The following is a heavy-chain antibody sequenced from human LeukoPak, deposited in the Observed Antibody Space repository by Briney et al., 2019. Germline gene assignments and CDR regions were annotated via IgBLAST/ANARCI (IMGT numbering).Heavy chain of an antibody. CDR2: IIPIFGTA. J-gene: IGHJ4*02. CDR3: ATCSGGSCYSYYFDY. Sequence: SVKVSCKASGGTFSSYAISWVRQAPGQGLEWMGGIIPIFGTANYAQKFQGRVTITADESTSTAYMELSGLRSEDTAVYYCATCSGGSCYSYYFDYWGQGTLVTVSS. V-gene: IGHV1-69*13. CDR1: GGTFSSYA. D-gene: IGHD2-15*01.